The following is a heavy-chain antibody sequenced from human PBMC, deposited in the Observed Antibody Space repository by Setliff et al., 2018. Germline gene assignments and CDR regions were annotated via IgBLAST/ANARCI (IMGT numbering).Heavy chain of an antibody. CDR2: IYNSGST. CDR1: GGSISRYY. CDR3: ARPHGGLWEWSPLDP. J-gene: IGHJ5*02. D-gene: IGHD3-3*01. Sequence: SETLSLTCTVSGGSISRYYWSWIRQPPGKGLEWLGYIYNSGSTTYNPPLKSRVPISEDTSRNQISLKLTSVTAAETAVYYCARPHGGLWEWSPLDPWGQGILVTVSS. V-gene: IGHV4-59*01.